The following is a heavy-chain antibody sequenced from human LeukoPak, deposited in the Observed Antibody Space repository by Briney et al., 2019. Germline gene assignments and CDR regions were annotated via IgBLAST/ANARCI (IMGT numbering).Heavy chain of an antibody. V-gene: IGHV3-30*04. CDR2: IPYDGSNK. Sequence: GRSLRLSCAASGFTFSTYAMHWVRQAPGKGLEWVAVIPYDGSNKYYADSVKGRFTISRDNAKKSLYLQMNSLRVEDTGVYYCASWGEGALDNWGQGTLVTVSS. J-gene: IGHJ4*02. CDR1: GFTFSTYA. D-gene: IGHD1-26*01. CDR3: ASWGEGALDN.